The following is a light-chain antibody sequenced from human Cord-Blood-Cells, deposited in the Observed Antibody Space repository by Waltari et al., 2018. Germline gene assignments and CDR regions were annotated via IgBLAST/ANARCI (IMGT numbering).Light chain of an antibody. CDR2: EGS. CDR3: CSYAGSWV. Sequence: QSALSQPASVSGSPGQSITIPCPGTSSDVGSYILFSWYQQHPGKAPKLMIYEGSKRPSGVSNRFSGSKSGNTASLTISGLQAEDEADYYCCSYAGSWVFGGGTKLTVL. J-gene: IGLJ3*02. V-gene: IGLV2-23*01. CDR1: SSDVGSYIL.